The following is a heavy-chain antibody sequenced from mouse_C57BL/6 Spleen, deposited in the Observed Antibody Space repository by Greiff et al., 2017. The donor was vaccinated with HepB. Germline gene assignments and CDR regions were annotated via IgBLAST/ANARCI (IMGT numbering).Heavy chain of an antibody. CDR1: GYAFSSSW. D-gene: IGHD1-1*01. CDR3: ARGGYYGSSEGFAY. J-gene: IGHJ3*01. CDR2: IYPGDGDT. Sequence: VQLQQSGPELVKPGASVKISCKASGYAFSSSWMNWVKQRPGKGLEWIGRIYPGDGDTNYNGKFKGKATLTADKSSSTAYMQLSSLTSEDSAVYFCARGGYYGSSEGFAYWGQGTLVTVSA. V-gene: IGHV1-82*01.